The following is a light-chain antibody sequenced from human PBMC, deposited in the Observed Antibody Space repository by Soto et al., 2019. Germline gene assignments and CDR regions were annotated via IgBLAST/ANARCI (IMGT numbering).Light chain of an antibody. CDR3: PSYDSSLHASV. CDR1: SSNIGAGYD. Sequence: QSVLTQPPSVSGAPGQRVTISCTGSSSNIGAGYDVQWYQQLPGTAPKLLISGNSNRPSGVPDRFSGSKSGSSASLAITGLQAEDEADYYCPSYDSSLHASVFGPGTKVTVL. J-gene: IGLJ1*01. CDR2: GNS. V-gene: IGLV1-40*01.